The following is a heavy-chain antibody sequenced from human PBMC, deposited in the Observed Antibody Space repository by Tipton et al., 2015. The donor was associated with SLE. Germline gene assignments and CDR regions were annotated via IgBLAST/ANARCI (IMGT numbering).Heavy chain of an antibody. CDR3: ANHFSGYETSEGDY. CDR1: GFTFSSYG. D-gene: IGHD5-12*01. V-gene: IGHV3-33*06. Sequence: SLRLSCAASGFTFSSYGMHWVRQAPGKGLEWVAVIWYDGSNKYYADSVKGRFTISRDNSKNTLYLQMNSLRAEETAVYYCANHFSGYETSEGDYWGQGTLVTVSS. CDR2: IWYDGSNK. J-gene: IGHJ4*02.